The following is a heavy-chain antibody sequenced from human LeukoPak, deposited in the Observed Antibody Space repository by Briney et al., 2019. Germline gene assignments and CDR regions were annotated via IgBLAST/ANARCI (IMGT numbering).Heavy chain of an antibody. Sequence: ASVKVSCKASGYTFTSYYMHWVRQAPGQGLEWMGIINPSGGSTSYAQKFQGRVTMTRNTSISTAYMELSSLRSEDTAVYYCAIIVRGYSYGYKGWFDPWGQGTLVTVSS. J-gene: IGHJ5*02. V-gene: IGHV1-46*01. CDR3: AIIVRGYSYGYKGWFDP. CDR2: INPSGGST. D-gene: IGHD5-18*01. CDR1: GYTFTSYY.